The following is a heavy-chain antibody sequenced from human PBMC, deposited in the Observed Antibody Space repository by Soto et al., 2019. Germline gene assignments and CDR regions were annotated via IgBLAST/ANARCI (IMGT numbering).Heavy chain of an antibody. CDR1: GYTFTSYY. D-gene: IGHD3-3*01. CDR3: ARDLGATGDY. V-gene: IGHV1-46*01. Sequence: QVQLGQSGAEVKKTGAAVNVSCKASGYTFTSYYMPWVREAPGRGLEWMGIINPSGGSTSYAQKFQGIVTRTRDTDTRTVYMELSSLRSEDTAGYYCARDLGATGDYWGQGTLVTVSS. J-gene: IGHJ4*02. CDR2: INPSGGST.